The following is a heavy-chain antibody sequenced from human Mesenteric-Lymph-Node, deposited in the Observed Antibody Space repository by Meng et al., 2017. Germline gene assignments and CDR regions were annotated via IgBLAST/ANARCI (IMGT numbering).Heavy chain of an antibody. D-gene: IGHD6-19*01. Sequence: GECGGGWVHPGASLTLSCAASGFPFRLDGIHWVRQAPGKGLAWVTFVSSDGDTKYYADSVKGRFTISRDTSKDILYLQMSSLRPADTAVYYCTRDESSVAGTPTSIFDYWGQGALVTVSS. CDR1: GFPFRLDG. CDR2: VSSDGDTK. CDR3: TRDESSVAGTPTSIFDY. V-gene: IGHV3-30*13. J-gene: IGHJ4*02.